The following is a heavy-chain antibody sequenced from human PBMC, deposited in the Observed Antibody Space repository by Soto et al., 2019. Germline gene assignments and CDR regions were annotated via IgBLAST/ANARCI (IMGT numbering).Heavy chain of an antibody. Sequence: GGSLRLSCAASGFTFSSYSMNWVRQAPGKGLEWVSYISSSSSTIYYADSVKGRFTISRDNAKNSLYLQMNSLRAEDTAVYYCARRNKQWLVTRYYYYMDVWGKGTTVTVSS. V-gene: IGHV3-48*01. CDR2: ISSSSSTI. CDR1: GFTFSSYS. CDR3: ARRNKQWLVTRYYYYMDV. D-gene: IGHD6-19*01. J-gene: IGHJ6*03.